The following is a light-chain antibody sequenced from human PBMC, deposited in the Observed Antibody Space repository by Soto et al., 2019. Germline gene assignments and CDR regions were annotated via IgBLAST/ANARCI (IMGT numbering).Light chain of an antibody. CDR2: KPS. CDR3: QQYNSYWT. Sequence: DTQRTQSPPTLSHPLGDRVTITSRPSQRIVTWWAWYQKKPGKAPNLLFYKPSSLESGVPSRFSGSGSGTEFTLTISSLQPDDFATYYCQQYNSYWTFGQGTKVEIK. J-gene: IGKJ1*01. V-gene: IGKV1-5*03. CDR1: QRIVTW.